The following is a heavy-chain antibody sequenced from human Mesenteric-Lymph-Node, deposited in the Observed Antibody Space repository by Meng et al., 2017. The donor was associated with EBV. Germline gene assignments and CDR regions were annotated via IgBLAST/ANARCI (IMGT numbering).Heavy chain of an antibody. CDR2: INHSGST. J-gene: IGHJ4*02. D-gene: IGHD3-16*01. CDR1: GGSFSGYY. V-gene: IGHV4-34*01. CDR3: ARVSLIWGGATL. Sequence: QGQLQQWGAGLLKASETLSLPCAVYGGSFSGYYWSWIRQPPGKGLEWIGEINHSGSTNYNPSLKSRVTISVDTSKNQFSLKLSSVTAADTAVYYCARVSLIWGGATLWGQGTLVTVSS.